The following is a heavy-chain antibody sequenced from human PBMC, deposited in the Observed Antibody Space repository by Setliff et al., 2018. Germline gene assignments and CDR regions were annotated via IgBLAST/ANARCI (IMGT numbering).Heavy chain of an antibody. D-gene: IGHD7-27*01. Sequence: SETLSLTCIVSGGSISNYSWTWIRQPAVKGLEWIGRIFTAGNTDYNPSPKSRVTISLDMSKNQFFLRLTSVTAADTAVYYCAKNRYHWGVGYFDFWGQGTQVTVSS. V-gene: IGHV4-4*07. J-gene: IGHJ4*02. CDR3: AKNRYHWGVGYFDF. CDR2: IFTAGNT. CDR1: GGSISNYS.